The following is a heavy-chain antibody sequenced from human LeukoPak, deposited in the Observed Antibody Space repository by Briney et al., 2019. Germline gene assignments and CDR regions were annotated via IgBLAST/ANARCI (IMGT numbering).Heavy chain of an antibody. CDR1: GFTVSGYY. Sequence: GGSLRLSCAVSGFTVSGYYMSWVRQAPGQGLEWVGLIRVSAEAFYADFARGRFAISRDESEDTLYLQMNSLRVEDTAVYFCARDRAANQYWVEFDPWGQGTQVIVSS. CDR3: ARDRAANQYWVEFDP. D-gene: IGHD1-14*01. J-gene: IGHJ5*02. V-gene: IGHV3-66*03. CDR2: IRVSAEA.